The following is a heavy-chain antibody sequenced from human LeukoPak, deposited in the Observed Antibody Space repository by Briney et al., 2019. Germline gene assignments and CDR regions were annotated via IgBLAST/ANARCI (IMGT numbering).Heavy chain of an antibody. D-gene: IGHD6-6*01. Sequence: GGSLRLSCTTSGFTFGDYVMNWVRQAPGKGLEGVGFIRSKPYGGTTEYAASVKGRFTISRDDSKSIAYLQLISLKPDDTAVYYCTRVPPLYSSSEPPFDYWGQGTLVTVSS. V-gene: IGHV3-49*04. J-gene: IGHJ4*02. CDR1: GFTFGDYV. CDR3: TRVPPLYSSSEPPFDY. CDR2: IRSKPYGGTT.